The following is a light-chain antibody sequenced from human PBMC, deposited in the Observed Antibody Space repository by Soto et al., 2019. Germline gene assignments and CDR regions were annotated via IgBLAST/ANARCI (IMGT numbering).Light chain of an antibody. Sequence: EIELTQSPATLSLSPGERATLSCRASQSVSSFLGWYQQKPGQAPRLLIYDASTRATGIPARFSGSGSGTDFTLTISSLEPEDFAVYYCQQRSNWPLITFGQGTRLEIK. CDR3: QQRSNWPLIT. V-gene: IGKV3-11*01. J-gene: IGKJ5*01. CDR1: QSVSSF. CDR2: DAS.